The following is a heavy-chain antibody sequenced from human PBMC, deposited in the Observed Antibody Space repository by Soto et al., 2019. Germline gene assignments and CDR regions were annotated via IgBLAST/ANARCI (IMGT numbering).Heavy chain of an antibody. CDR1: GFTFSSYA. CDR3: ATDWIFDY. V-gene: IGHV3-30-3*01. Sequence: GGSLRLSCAASGFTFSSYAMHWVRQAPGKGLEWVAVISYDGSNKYYADSVKGRFTISRDNSKNTLYLQMNSLRAEDTAVYYCATDWIFDYWGQGTLVTVSS. CDR2: ISYDGSNK. D-gene: IGHD1-1*01. J-gene: IGHJ4*02.